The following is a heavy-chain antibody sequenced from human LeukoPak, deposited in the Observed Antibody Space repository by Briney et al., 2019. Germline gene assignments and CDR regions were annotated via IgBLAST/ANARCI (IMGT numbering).Heavy chain of an antibody. V-gene: IGHV7-4-1*02. Sequence: GASVKVSRKASGYTFTSYAMNWVRQAPGQGLEWMGWINTNTGNPTYAQGFTGRFVFSLDTSVSTAYLQISSLKAEDTAVYYCARDGDDYGDLRLDYWGQGTLVTVSS. D-gene: IGHD4-17*01. CDR1: GYTFTSYA. CDR3: ARDGDDYGDLRLDY. CDR2: INTNTGNP. J-gene: IGHJ4*02.